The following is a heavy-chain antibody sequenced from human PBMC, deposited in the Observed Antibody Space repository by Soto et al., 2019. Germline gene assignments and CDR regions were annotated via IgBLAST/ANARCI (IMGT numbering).Heavy chain of an antibody. J-gene: IGHJ4*01. D-gene: IGHD2-2*01. CDR3: ARHLVGSTRGNFDY. Sequence: GESLKISCKTSGYSFTSYWIGWVRQMPGKGMEWMGNIYPYDSDTRYSPSFQGQVTISADTSITPAYLPWSGLRASDTAMYFCARHLVGSTRGNFDYWGQGTLVTVSS. CDR2: IYPYDSDT. V-gene: IGHV5-51*01. CDR1: GYSFTSYW.